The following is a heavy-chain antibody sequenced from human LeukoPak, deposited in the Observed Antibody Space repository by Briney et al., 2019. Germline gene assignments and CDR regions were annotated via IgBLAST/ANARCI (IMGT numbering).Heavy chain of an antibody. D-gene: IGHD3-22*01. CDR2: IIPIFGTA. V-gene: IGHV1-69*05. CDR3: ASTAPPSYYDSRGYSYSDY. J-gene: IGHJ4*02. CDR1: GGTFSSYV. Sequence: GASVKVSCKASGGTFSSYVISWVRQSPGQGLEWMGGIIPIFGTANYAQKFQGRVTITTDESTSTAYMELSSLRSEDTAVYYCASTAPPSYYDSRGYSYSDYWSQGTLVTVYS.